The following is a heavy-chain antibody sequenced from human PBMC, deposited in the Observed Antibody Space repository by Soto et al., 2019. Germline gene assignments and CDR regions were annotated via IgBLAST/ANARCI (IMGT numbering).Heavy chain of an antibody. CDR2: SYTSGSS. V-gene: IGHV4-4*07. CDR1: GGSISRYY. D-gene: IGHD6-13*01. J-gene: IGHJ6*02. Sequence: QVQLQESGPGLVKPSETLSLTCTVSGGSISRYYWSWIRQPAGKGLEWIGRSYTSGSSNYSPSLKSRVNTSVDTAKNQFSLKLSSVTAADTAVYYCARVGYINGMDVWGQGTTVTVSS. CDR3: ARVGYINGMDV.